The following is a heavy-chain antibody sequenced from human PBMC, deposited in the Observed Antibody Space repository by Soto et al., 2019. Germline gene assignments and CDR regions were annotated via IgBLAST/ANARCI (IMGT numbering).Heavy chain of an antibody. J-gene: IGHJ4*02. Sequence: QVQLVQSGAEVKKPGSSVKVSCKASGGTFSSYAISWVRQAPGQGLEWMGGIIPIFGTANYAQKFQGRVMITADESTSTAYMELSSLRSEDTAVYYCARGKVAYYDSSGSPLYYFDYWGQGTLVTVSS. CDR1: GGTFSSYA. CDR2: IIPIFGTA. D-gene: IGHD3-22*01. V-gene: IGHV1-69*01. CDR3: ARGKVAYYDSSGSPLYYFDY.